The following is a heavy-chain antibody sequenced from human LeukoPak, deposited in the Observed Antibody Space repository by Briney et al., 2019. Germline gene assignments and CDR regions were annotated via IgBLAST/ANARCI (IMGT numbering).Heavy chain of an antibody. CDR3: VRDTSARRRDGYNYSFYYYMDV. CDR1: GGSISSYY. Sequence: PSETLSLTCTVSGGSISSYYWSWIRQPPGKGLESIAYIHYIGSTNYNPSLKSGVTTSLDTSKNQFSVNLNSVTAADTAVYYCVRDTSARRRDGYNYSFYYYMDVWGKGTTVTVSS. CDR2: IHYIGST. D-gene: IGHD5-24*01. J-gene: IGHJ6*03. V-gene: IGHV4-59*01.